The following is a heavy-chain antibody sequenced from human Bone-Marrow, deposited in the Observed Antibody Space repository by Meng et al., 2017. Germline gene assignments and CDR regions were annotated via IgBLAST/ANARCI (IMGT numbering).Heavy chain of an antibody. D-gene: IGHD6-13*01. CDR3: ARDRTDRYSSRGMDV. Sequence: GGSLRLSCAASGFTFSSYSMNWVHQAPGKGLEWVSSISSSSSYIYYADSVKGRFTISRDNAKNSLYLQMNSLRAEDTAVYYCARDRTDRYSSRGMDVWGQGTTVTVSS. CDR2: ISSSSSYI. V-gene: IGHV3-21*01. J-gene: IGHJ6*02. CDR1: GFTFSSYS.